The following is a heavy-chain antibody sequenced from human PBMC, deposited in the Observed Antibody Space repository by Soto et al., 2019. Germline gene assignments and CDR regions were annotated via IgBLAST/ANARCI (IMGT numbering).Heavy chain of an antibody. D-gene: IGHD3-3*01. J-gene: IGHJ4*02. V-gene: IGHV2-5*02. CDR2: IYWDDDK. Sequence: QITLKESGPTVVKPTETLTLTCTFSGFSLTTSGVGVGWVRQSPGKAPEWLALIYWDDDKRYRTSLKSRLTITNDTSNNQVVLTMANVDPADTATYYCAHRVLRTVFGLVTTTAIYFDFWGQGTPVVVSS. CDR3: AHRVLRTVFGLVTTTAIYFDF. CDR1: GFSLTTSGVG.